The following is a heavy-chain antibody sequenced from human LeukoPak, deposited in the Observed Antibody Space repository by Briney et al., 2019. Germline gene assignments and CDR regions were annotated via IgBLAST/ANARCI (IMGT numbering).Heavy chain of an antibody. Sequence: GGSLRLSCAASGFTFSRYWMSWVRQAPGKGLEWVAYIRSDGYHTYYADSVKGRFTITRDNSKNTMYLQMNSLRLEDMAVYYCAKPSGSGIDYWGRGIRVTVSS. D-gene: IGHD1-26*01. V-gene: IGHV3-30*02. CDR2: IRSDGYHT. J-gene: IGHJ4*01. CDR1: GFTFSRYW. CDR3: AKPSGSGIDY.